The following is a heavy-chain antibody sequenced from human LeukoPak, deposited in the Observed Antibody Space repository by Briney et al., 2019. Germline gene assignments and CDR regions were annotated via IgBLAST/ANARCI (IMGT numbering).Heavy chain of an antibody. CDR3: ARDEEGFRRFDP. V-gene: IGHV4-59*01. CDR2: IYYSGST. CDR1: GGSFSGYY. D-gene: IGHD1-14*01. J-gene: IGHJ5*02. Sequence: PSETLSLTCAVYGGSFSGYYWSWIRQPPGKGLEGIGYIYYSGSTNYNPSLKSRVTISVDTSKNQFSLKLSSVTAADTAVYYCARDEEGFRRFDPWGQGTLVTVSS.